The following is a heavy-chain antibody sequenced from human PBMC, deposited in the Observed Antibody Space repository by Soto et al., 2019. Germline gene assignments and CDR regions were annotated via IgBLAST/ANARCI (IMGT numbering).Heavy chain of an antibody. V-gene: IGHV3-66*01. CDR2: IYSGGST. Sequence: GGSLRLSCAASGFTVSSNYMSWVRQAPGKGLEWVSVIYSGGSTYYADSVKGRFTISRDNSKNTLYLQMNSLRAEDTAVYYCAREVNYDFWSGYYKNARFDYWGQGTLVTVSS. CDR1: GFTVSSNY. D-gene: IGHD3-3*01. J-gene: IGHJ4*02. CDR3: AREVNYDFWSGYYKNARFDY.